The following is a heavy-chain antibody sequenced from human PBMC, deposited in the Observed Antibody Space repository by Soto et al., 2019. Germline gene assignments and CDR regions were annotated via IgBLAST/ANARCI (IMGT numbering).Heavy chain of an antibody. CDR3: ARVFDGYYFDY. V-gene: IGHV3-30*04. CDR1: GFMFETFY. D-gene: IGHD6-13*01. CDR2: ISSDGRNK. Sequence: QAVVVESGGGVVQPGRSLTLSCAASGFMFETFYMHWVRQAPGKGLQWVAVISSDGRNKYYAESVKGRFSISRDNSKNTLYLQLTRLIPQDTAVYYCARVFDGYYFDYWGQGALVTVSS. J-gene: IGHJ4*02.